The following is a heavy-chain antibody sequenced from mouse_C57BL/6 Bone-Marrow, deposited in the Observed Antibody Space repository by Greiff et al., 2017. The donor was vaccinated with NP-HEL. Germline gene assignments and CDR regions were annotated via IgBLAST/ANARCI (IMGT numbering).Heavy chain of an antibody. CDR3: AREGYYYGSSPDY. CDR1: GYTFTSYW. J-gene: IGHJ2*01. Sequence: VQLQQPGAELVKPGASVKLSCKASGYTFTSYWMQWVKQRPGQGLEWIGEIDPSDSYTNYKQKFKGKATLTVDTSSSTAYMQLSSLTSEDSAVYYWAREGYYYGSSPDYWGQGTTLTVSS. V-gene: IGHV1-50*01. CDR2: IDPSDSYT. D-gene: IGHD1-1*01.